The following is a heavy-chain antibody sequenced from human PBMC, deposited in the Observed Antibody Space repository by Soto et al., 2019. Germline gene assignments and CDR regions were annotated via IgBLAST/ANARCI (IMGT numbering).Heavy chain of an antibody. CDR2: IVVGSGNT. CDR3: AAFDPGQTPNWCDP. V-gene: IGHV1-58*02. J-gene: IGHJ5*02. CDR1: GFTFTSSA. Sequence: GASVKVSCKASGFTFTSSAMQWVRQARGQRLEWIGWIVVGSGNTNYAQKFQERVTITRDMSTSTAYMELSSLRSEDTAVYYCAAFDPGQTPNWCDPWGQGTLVTVSP.